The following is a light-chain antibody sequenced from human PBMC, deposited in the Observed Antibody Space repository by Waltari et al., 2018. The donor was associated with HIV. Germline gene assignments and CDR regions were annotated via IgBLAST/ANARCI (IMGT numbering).Light chain of an antibody. V-gene: IGLV1-51*01. CDR1: GSNLANNY. J-gene: IGLJ3*02. CDR3: GTWDSSLNAGV. CDR2: DND. Sequence: QSMLTQPPSVSAAPGQKGTISCSGTGSNLANNYVSWYQHLPGAAPKLVIYDNDNRPSGIPDRFSGSKSGASATLVITGLQTGDEGDYYCGTWDSSLNAGVFGGGTKLTVL.